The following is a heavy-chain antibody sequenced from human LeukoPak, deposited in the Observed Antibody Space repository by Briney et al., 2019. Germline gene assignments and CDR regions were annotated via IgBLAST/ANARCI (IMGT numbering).Heavy chain of an antibody. J-gene: IGHJ4*02. CDR3: ARDNDSRDPPHFDC. V-gene: IGHV1-2*02. CDR1: GYTFTGYY. CDR2: INPNSGGT. D-gene: IGHD3-16*01. Sequence: ASVKVSCKASGYTFTGYYMHWVRQAPGQGLEWMGWINPNSGGTNYARKFRGRVTLTADKSTRTAYMELSSLRSEDTAVYYCARDNDSRDPPHFDCWGQGTLVTVSS.